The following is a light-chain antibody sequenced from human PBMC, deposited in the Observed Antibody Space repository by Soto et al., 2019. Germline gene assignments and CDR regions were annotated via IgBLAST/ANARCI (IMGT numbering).Light chain of an antibody. J-gene: IGLJ3*02. CDR1: SSDVGGYNY. CDR3: NSYASSSTWV. CDR2: EVS. Sequence: QSVLTQPASVSGSPGQSITISCTGTSSDVGGYNYVSWYQQRPGKAPKLLIYEVSNRPSGVSNRFSGSKSGNTASLTISGLQAEDEADYYCNSYASSSTWVFGGGTKLTVL. V-gene: IGLV2-14*01.